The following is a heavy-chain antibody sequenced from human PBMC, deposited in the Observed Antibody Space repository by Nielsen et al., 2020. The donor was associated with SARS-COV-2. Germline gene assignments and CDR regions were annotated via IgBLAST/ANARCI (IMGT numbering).Heavy chain of an antibody. D-gene: IGHD3-3*01. V-gene: IGHV3-11*03. CDR1: GYTFTDYY. Sequence: GGSLTLSCAASGYTFTDYYMSWIRQAPGKGLEWVSYISSSSRDTNYADSVKGRFTISRDNAKNSLSLQMNSLRAEDTAVYYCARATIFGVVHRAFDIWGQGTMVTVSS. CDR3: ARATIFGVVHRAFDI. J-gene: IGHJ3*02. CDR2: ISSSSRDT.